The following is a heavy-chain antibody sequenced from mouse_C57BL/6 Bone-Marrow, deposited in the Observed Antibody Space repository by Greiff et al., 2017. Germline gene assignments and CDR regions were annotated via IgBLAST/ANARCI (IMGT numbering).Heavy chain of an antibody. J-gene: IGHJ4*01. Sequence: DVMLVESGGGLVQPGGSLKLSCAASGFTFSDYSMSWVRQTPEKRLEWVAYISNGGGYTYYPDTVKGRFTISRDNAKNTLYLQMSRLKSEDTAMYYCARPRYYAIDYWGQGTSVTVSS. CDR3: ARPRYYAIDY. V-gene: IGHV5-12*01. CDR2: ISNGGGYT. CDR1: GFTFSDYS.